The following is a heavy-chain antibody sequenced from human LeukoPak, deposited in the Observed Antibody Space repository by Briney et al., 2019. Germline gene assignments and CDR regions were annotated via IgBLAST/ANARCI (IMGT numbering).Heavy chain of an antibody. CDR2: FDPEDGET. V-gene: IGHV1-24*01. CDR1: GYTLTELS. J-gene: IGHJ2*01. CDR3: ATPAGRGYSYCYWYFDL. Sequence: ASVKVSCKVSGYTLTELSMHWVRQAPGKGLEWMGGFDPEDGETIYAQKFQGRVTLTEDTSTDTAYMELSSLRSEDTAVYYCATPAGRGYSYCYWYFDLWGRGTLVTVSS. D-gene: IGHD5-18*01.